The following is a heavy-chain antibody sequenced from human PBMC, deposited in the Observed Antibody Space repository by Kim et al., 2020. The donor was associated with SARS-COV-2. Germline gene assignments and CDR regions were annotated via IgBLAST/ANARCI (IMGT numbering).Heavy chain of an antibody. J-gene: IGHJ4*02. Sequence: ASVKVSCKACGYMFTSYGFSWVRQAPGQGLEWLGWISARDGNTKYGQKVQGRVLMTTDTSTNTAYMELWSLRSDDTAMYYCARGAYGDVSFDYWGQGTLVTVSS. V-gene: IGHV1-18*04. CDR2: ISARDGNT. D-gene: IGHD4-17*01. CDR3: ARGAYGDVSFDY. CDR1: GYMFTSYG.